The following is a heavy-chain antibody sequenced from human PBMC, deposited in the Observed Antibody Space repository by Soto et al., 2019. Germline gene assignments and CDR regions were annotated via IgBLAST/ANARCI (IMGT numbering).Heavy chain of an antibody. V-gene: IGHV4-31*03. J-gene: IGHJ6*03. CDR1: GCSISSGGYY. D-gene: IGHD6-19*01. CDR2: IYYSGST. CDR3: ARTPSARKYSSGWHYYYYYMDV. Sequence: PSETLSLTCTVSGCSISSGGYYSSWIRQHPGKGLEWIGYIYYSGSTNYNTSLKSRVTISVDTSKNQFSLKLSSVTAADTAVYYCARTPSARKYSSGWHYYYYYMDVWGKGTTVTVSS.